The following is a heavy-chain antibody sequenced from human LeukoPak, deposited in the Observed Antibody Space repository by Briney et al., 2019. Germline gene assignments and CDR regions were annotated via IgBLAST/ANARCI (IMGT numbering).Heavy chain of an antibody. D-gene: IGHD3-10*01. CDR2: IYYSGST. V-gene: IGHV4-59*01. CDR1: GGSISSYY. J-gene: IGHJ5*02. CDR3: ARYYGSGGRWNNWFDP. Sequence: PSETLSLTCTVSGGSISSYYWSWIRQPPGKGLEWIGYIYYSGSTNYNPSLKSRVTISVDTSKNQFSLKLSSVTAADTAVYYCARYYGSGGRWNNWFDPWGQGTLVTVSS.